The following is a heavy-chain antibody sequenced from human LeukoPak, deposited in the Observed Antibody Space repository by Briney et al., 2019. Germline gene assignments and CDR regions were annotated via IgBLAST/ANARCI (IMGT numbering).Heavy chain of an antibody. D-gene: IGHD1-1*01. Sequence: SETLSLTCAVYGGSFSDYYWSWIRQPPGKGLEWIGEVNHSGNTNYNPSLKSRVTISVDTSKNQFSLKQGSVTAADTAAYYCARVQLERRSTFDIWGQGTMVTVSS. V-gene: IGHV4-34*01. J-gene: IGHJ3*02. CDR2: VNHSGNT. CDR3: ARVQLERRSTFDI. CDR1: GGSFSDYY.